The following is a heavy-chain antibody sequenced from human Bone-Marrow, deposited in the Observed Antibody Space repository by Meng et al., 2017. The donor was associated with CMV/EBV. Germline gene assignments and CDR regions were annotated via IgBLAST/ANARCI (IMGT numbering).Heavy chain of an antibody. CDR2: INHSGST. CDR1: GGSFSGYY. Sequence: GSLRLSCAVYGGSFSGYYWSWIRQPPGKGLEWIGEINHSGSTNYNPSLKSRVTISVDTSKNQFSLKLSSVTAADTAVYYCARGIGWTIITLTRGSKAYAFWGQRTMVTVSS. V-gene: IGHV4-34*01. CDR3: ARGIGWTIITLTRGSKAYAF. D-gene: IGHD1-20*01. J-gene: IGHJ3*01.